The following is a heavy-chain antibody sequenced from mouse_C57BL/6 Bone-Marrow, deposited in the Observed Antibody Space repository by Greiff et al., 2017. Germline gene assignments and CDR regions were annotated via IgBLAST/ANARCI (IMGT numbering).Heavy chain of an antibody. CDR1: GYAFTNYL. V-gene: IGHV1-54*01. J-gene: IGHJ2*01. CDR2: INPGSGGP. D-gene: IGHD2-2*01. CDR3: ARSSIYYGYESY. Sequence: QVQLQQSGAELVRPGTSVKVSCKASGYAFTNYLIEWVKQRPGQGLEWIGVINPGSGGPNYNEKFKGKATLTSDKSSSTAYMQLSSLTSKDSAVYFCARSSIYYGYESYWGQGTTLTVSS.